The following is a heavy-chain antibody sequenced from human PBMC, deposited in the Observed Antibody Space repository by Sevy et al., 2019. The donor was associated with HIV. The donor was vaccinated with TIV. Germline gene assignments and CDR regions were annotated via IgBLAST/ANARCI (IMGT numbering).Heavy chain of an antibody. CDR2: IKVDGSEK. V-gene: IGHV3-7*01. J-gene: IGHJ6*02. CDR3: ARFEDIVVVPAAMQGIAYYYGMDV. D-gene: IGHD2-2*01. Sequence: GGSLRLSCAVSGFTFRSYWMSWVRQAPGKGLEWVAHIKVDGSEKYHVDSVKGRFTISRDNAKNSLFLQMNSLRAEDTAVYYCARFEDIVVVPAAMQGIAYYYGMDVWGQGTTVTVSS. CDR1: GFTFRSYW.